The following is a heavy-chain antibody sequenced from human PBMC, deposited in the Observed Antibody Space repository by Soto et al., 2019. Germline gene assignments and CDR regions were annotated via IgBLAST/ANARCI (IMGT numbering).Heavy chain of an antibody. V-gene: IGHV3-30-3*01. D-gene: IGHD6-25*01. CDR3: ARCPRGSAFYYYGMDV. CDR2: ASFDGSDT. J-gene: IGHJ6*02. CDR1: GFIFRSYA. Sequence: QVQLVESGGGVVQPGRSLRLSCAVSGFIFRSYAMHWVRQPPGKGLEWVAVASFDGSDTYSSDSVKGRFTISRDNSKNMLYLQMNSLRAEDTAVHYCARCPRGSAFYYYGMDVWGQGTTVSVSS.